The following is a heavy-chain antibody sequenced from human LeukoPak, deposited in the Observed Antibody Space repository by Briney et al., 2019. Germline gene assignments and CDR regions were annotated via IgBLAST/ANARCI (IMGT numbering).Heavy chain of an antibody. V-gene: IGHV2-70*17. CDR2: SDWDDDT. CDR3: ARMTSSYYYGMDV. CDR1: GISLTTRGMC. J-gene: IGHJ6*02. Sequence: ESGPTLVHPTATLTLTFTLSGISLTTRGMCVSWIRQPPVKALERLARSDWDDDTFYSTSLKTRLTISKDTSRNQVVFTMTNMDPVDTATYYCARMTSSYYYGMDVWGQGTTVSVSS.